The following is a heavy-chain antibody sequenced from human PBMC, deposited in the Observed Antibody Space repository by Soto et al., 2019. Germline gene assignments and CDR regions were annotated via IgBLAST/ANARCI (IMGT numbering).Heavy chain of an antibody. D-gene: IGHD2-21*01. CDR1: GYTFTSYG. V-gene: IGHV1-18*01. Sequence: QVQLVQSGAEVKKPGASVKVSCKASGYTFTSYGISWVRQPPGQGLEWMGWISDYNGNTKYAQKLQGRVTMTTDTSTRTAYMELRSLRSDDTALYYCARDYTHSGWFDPWGQGTLVTVSS. CDR2: ISDYNGNT. CDR3: ARDYTHSGWFDP. J-gene: IGHJ5*02.